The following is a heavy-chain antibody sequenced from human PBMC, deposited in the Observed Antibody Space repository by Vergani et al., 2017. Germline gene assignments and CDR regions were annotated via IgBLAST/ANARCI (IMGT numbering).Heavy chain of an antibody. Sequence: QLQLQESGPRLVKPSENLSLTCSLSGMSISNNNYYWGWIRQPPGKGLELIGSIYDSRNTNYSPSLKSRVSISVDTSKNQFSLNLTSVTAADTAVYYCARHLRQLARNDVFDIWGHGTLVTVSS. D-gene: IGHD6-6*01. CDR3: ARHLRQLARNDVFDI. CDR1: GMSISNNNYY. CDR2: IYDSRNT. J-gene: IGHJ3*02. V-gene: IGHV4-39*01.